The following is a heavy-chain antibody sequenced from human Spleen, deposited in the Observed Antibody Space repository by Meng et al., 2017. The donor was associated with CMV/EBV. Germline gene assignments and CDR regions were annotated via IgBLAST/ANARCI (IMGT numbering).Heavy chain of an antibody. D-gene: IGHD3-10*01. V-gene: IGHV4-61*01. CDR3: TRHGSGSYFHY. CDR2: IYYTGGA. J-gene: IGHJ4*02. Sequence: SETLSLTCTVSGASVSSGSYYWTWIRQPPGKGLEWIGYIYYTGGANYNPSLKSRVTISVDTSKNQFSLKLSSVTAADTAVYYCTRHGSGSYFHYWGQGTLVTVSS. CDR1: GASVSSGSYY.